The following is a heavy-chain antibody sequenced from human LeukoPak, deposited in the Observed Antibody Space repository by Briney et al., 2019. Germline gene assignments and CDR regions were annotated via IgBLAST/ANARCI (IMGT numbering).Heavy chain of an antibody. CDR2: IYHTGST. Sequence: PSETLSPTCTVSGGSISSGGDYWSWIRQPPGKGLEWIGYIYHTGSTYYSPSLQSRAIISVDRPKNQFSLNLTSVTAADTAVYYCAPLWFGPWGQGTLVTVSS. V-gene: IGHV4-30-2*01. J-gene: IGHJ5*02. CDR3: APLWFGP. CDR1: GGSISSGGDY.